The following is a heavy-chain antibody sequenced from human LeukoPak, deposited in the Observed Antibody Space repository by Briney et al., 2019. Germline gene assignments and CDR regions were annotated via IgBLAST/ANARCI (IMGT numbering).Heavy chain of an antibody. CDR2: IYTSGST. Sequence: PSETLSLTCTVSGGSISSYHWSWIRQSAGKGPEWIGRIYTSGSTTYNPSLKSRVTMSVVTSKNQFSLKLSSVTAADTAVYYCARDSTIFGVVIDFDYWGQGTLVTVSS. CDR1: GGSISSYH. CDR3: ARDSTIFGVVIDFDY. D-gene: IGHD3-3*01. V-gene: IGHV4-4*07. J-gene: IGHJ4*02.